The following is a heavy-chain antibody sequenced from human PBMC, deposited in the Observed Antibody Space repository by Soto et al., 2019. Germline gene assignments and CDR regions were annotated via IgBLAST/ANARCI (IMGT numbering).Heavy chain of an antibody. CDR2: ISGSGGST. Sequence: GGSLRLSCAASGFTFSSYAMSWVRQAPGKGLEWVSAISGSGGSTYYADSVKGRFTISRDNSKNTLYLQMNSLRAEDTAVYYCAKASKGSNYYYYYGMDVWGQGTTVTASS. CDR3: AKASKGSNYYYYYGMDV. V-gene: IGHV3-23*01. CDR1: GFTFSSYA. J-gene: IGHJ6*02. D-gene: IGHD2-15*01.